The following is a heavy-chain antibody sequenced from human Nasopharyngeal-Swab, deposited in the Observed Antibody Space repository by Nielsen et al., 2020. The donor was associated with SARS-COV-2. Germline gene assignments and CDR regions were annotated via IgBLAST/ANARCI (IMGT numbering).Heavy chain of an antibody. CDR2: INHSGST. D-gene: IGHD2/OR15-2a*01. CDR3: ARGPTYRL. J-gene: IGHJ4*02. V-gene: IGHV4-34*01. Sequence: ESLKISCAVYGGSFSGHYWSWIRQPPGKGLEWIGEINHSGSTNYNPSLKSRVTISVDTSKNQFSLKLSSVTAADTAVYYCARGPTYRLWGQGTLVTVSS. CDR1: GGSFSGHY.